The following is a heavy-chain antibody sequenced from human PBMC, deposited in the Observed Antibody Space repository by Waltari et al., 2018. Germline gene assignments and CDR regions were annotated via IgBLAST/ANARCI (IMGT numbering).Heavy chain of an antibody. CDR1: GGSISSSSYY. CDR2: IYYSGST. J-gene: IGHJ4*02. V-gene: IGHV4-39*01. D-gene: IGHD5-12*01. Sequence: QLQLQESGPGLVKPSETLSLTCTVSGGSISSSSYYWGWIRQPPGKGLEWIGSIYYSGSTYYNPSLKSRVTISVDTSKNQFSRKLSSVTAADTAVYYCARLEMATMGAFDYWGQGTLVTVSS. CDR3: ARLEMATMGAFDY.